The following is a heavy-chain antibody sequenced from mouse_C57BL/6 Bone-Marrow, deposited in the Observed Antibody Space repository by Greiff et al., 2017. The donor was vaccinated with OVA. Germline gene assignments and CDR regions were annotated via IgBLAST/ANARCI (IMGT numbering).Heavy chain of an antibody. CDR3: ARNYYGSSRFAY. J-gene: IGHJ3*01. Sequence: VQGVESGAELVRPGTSVKVSCKASGYAFTNYLIEWVKQRPGQGLEWIGVINPGSGGTNYNEKFKGKATLTADKSSSTAYMQLSSLTSEDSAVYFCARNYYGSSRFAYWGQGTLVTVSA. V-gene: IGHV1-54*01. D-gene: IGHD1-1*01. CDR1: GYAFTNYL. CDR2: INPGSGGT.